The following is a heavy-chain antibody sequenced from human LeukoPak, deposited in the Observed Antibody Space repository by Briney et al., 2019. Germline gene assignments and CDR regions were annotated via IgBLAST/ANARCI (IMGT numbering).Heavy chain of an antibody. Sequence: GGSLRLSCAASGFTFSSYEMNWVRQAPGKGLECVSYISSSGSTIYYADSVKGRFTISRDNAKNSLFLQMNSLRAEDTAVYYCARVTTMVRRGMDVWGQGTTVTVS. CDR2: ISSSGSTI. J-gene: IGHJ6*02. CDR1: GFTFSSYE. V-gene: IGHV3-48*03. CDR3: ARVTTMVRRGMDV. D-gene: IGHD3-10*01.